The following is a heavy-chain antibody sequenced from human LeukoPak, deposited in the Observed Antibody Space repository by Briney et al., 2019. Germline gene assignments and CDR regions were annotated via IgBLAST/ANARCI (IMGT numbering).Heavy chain of an antibody. Sequence: GGSLRLSCAASGFTFSGSAMHWVRQASGKGLEWVGRIRSKANSYATAYAASVKGRFTISRDDSKNTAYLQMNSLKTEDTAVYYCTRHPSFSLAARDYYFDYWGQGTLVTVSS. V-gene: IGHV3-73*01. CDR3: TRHPSFSLAARDYYFDY. CDR1: GFTFSGSA. J-gene: IGHJ4*02. D-gene: IGHD6-13*01. CDR2: IRSKANSYAT.